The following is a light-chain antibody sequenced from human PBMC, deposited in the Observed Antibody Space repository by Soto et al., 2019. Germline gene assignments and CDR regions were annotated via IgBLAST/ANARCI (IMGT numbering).Light chain of an antibody. Sequence: QSALTQPASVSGSPGQSITISCTATSSDFSAYRFVSWYQHHPGKAPKLIIYDINNRPSGVSHRFSGSKSGNSASLTISGLHAEDEAVYYCSSYTTDLTPRVFGGGTKLTVL. CDR2: DIN. V-gene: IGLV2-14*01. J-gene: IGLJ2*01. CDR1: SSDFSAYRF. CDR3: SSYTTDLTPRV.